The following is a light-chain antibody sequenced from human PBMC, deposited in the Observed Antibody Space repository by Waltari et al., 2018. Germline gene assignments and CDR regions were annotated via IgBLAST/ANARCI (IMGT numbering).Light chain of an antibody. CDR1: QSLGSN. CDR3: QQFHKWPPT. J-gene: IGKJ1*01. Sequence: EIVMTQSPVTLSVSPGERATLYCTASQSLGSNLDWYQQKPGQAPRLLIYGPASRATGIPARFSGSGSGTYFTLTISSLQSEDFAVYYCQQFHKWPPTFGQGTTVEV. V-gene: IGKV3-15*01. CDR2: GPA.